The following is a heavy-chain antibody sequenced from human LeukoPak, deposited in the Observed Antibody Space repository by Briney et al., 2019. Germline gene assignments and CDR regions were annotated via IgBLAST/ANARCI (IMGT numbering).Heavy chain of an antibody. V-gene: IGHV3-74*01. D-gene: IGHD1-26*01. Sequence: GGSLRLSCAASGFTFSSHWMHWVRQAPGKGLVWVSRINSDGRNINYADSVKGRFAVSRDNAKTSLYLQMNSLRAEDTAVYYCARNMGIVGADDAFDLWGQGTMVTVSS. CDR2: INSDGRNI. CDR3: ARNMGIVGADDAFDL. CDR1: GFTFSSHW. J-gene: IGHJ3*01.